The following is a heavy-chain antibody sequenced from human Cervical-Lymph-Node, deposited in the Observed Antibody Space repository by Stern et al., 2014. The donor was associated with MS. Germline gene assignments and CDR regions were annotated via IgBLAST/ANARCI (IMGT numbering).Heavy chain of an antibody. CDR1: GFTFSSYG. CDR3: AKEIYDFWSGQIHYFDY. D-gene: IGHD3-3*01. Sequence: QVQLVESGGGVVQPGRSLRLSCAASGFTFSSYGMHWVRQAPGKGLEWVAVISYDGSNKYYADSVKGRFTISRDNSKNTLYLQMNSLRAEDTAVYYCAKEIYDFWSGQIHYFDYWGQGTLVTVSS. CDR2: ISYDGSNK. J-gene: IGHJ4*02. V-gene: IGHV3-30*18.